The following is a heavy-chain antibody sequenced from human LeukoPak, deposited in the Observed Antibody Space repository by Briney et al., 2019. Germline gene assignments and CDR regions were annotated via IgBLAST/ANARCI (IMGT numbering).Heavy chain of an antibody. CDR2: INSNSGGT. V-gene: IGHV1-2*02. J-gene: IGHJ4*02. Sequence: GASVKVSCKASGYTFTDYNIHWVRQAPGQGLEWMGWINSNSGGTNYAQRFQGMVTMTRDTSISTAYMDLGSLKSDDTATYFCSVWFGEFAHWGQGTLVTVSS. D-gene: IGHD3-10*01. CDR1: GYTFTDYN. CDR3: SVWFGEFAH.